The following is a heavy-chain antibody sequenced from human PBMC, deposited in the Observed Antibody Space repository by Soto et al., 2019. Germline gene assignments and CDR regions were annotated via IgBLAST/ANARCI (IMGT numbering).Heavy chain of an antibody. CDR3: AKDQLQLRYFDWLPDY. Sequence: PGGSLRLSCAASGFTFGASALQWVRQASGKGLEWLGRIGSKGETYATAYAASVKGRFTISRDDSKNTAYLQMNSLESEDTAVYYCAKDQLQLRYFDWLPDYWGQGTLVTVSS. CDR2: IGSKGETYAT. J-gene: IGHJ4*02. D-gene: IGHD3-9*01. CDR1: GFTFGASA. V-gene: IGHV3-73*01.